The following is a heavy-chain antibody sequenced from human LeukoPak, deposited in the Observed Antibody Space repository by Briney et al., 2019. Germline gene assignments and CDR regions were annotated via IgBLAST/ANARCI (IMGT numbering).Heavy chain of an antibody. CDR3: ARVSGDYSPFDY. V-gene: IGHV4-31*03. CDR1: GGSISSGGYY. Sequence: PSQTLSLTCTVSGGSISSGGYYWSWIRQHPGKGLEWIGYIYYSGNTYYNPSLKSRVTISVDTSKNQFSLKLSSVTAADTAVYYCARVSGDYSPFDYWGQGTLVTVSS. D-gene: IGHD4-17*01. CDR2: IYYSGNT. J-gene: IGHJ4*02.